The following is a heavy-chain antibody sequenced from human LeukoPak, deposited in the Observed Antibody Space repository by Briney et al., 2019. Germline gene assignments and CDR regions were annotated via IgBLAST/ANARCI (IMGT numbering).Heavy chain of an antibody. J-gene: IGHJ6*03. Sequence: ASVKVSCKASGYTFTSYGISWVRQAPGQGLEWMGWISGYNGNTNYAQKLQGRVTMTTDTSTSTAHMELRSLRSDDTAVYYCARDLGRRCSGGRCYYYYNYMDVWGKGTTVTISS. CDR2: ISGYNGNT. CDR3: ARDLGRRCSGGRCYYYYNYMDV. V-gene: IGHV1-18*01. CDR1: GYTFTSYG. D-gene: IGHD2-15*01.